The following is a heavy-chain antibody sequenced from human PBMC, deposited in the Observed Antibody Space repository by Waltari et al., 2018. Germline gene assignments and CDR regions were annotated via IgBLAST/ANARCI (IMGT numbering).Heavy chain of an antibody. CDR1: GYSISSGYY. CDR2: IYHSGRT. V-gene: IGHV4-38-2*01. D-gene: IGHD3-22*01. CDR3: ARGSGYTLQH. Sequence: QVQLQESGPGLVKPSETLSLTCAVSGYSISSGYYWGWIRQPPGKGLEWIGSIYHSGRTYYNPSLKRRVTISVDTSKNQFSLKLSSVTAADTAVYYCARGSGYTLQHWGQGTLVTVSS. J-gene: IGHJ1*01.